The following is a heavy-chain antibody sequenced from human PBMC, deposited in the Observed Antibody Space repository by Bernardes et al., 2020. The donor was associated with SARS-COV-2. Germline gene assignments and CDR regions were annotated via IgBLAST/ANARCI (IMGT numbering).Heavy chain of an antibody. CDR3: ARAPKTFGRNSSGWHPHYYYYYMDV. CDR2: IGTAGDT. CDR1: GFTFSSYD. Sequence: GGSLRLSCAASGFTFSSYDMHWVRQATGKGLEWVSAIGTAGDTYYPGSVKGRFTISRENAKNSLYLQMNSLRAGDTAVYYCARAPKTFGRNSSGWHPHYYYYYMDVWGKGTTITVSS. D-gene: IGHD6-19*01. V-gene: IGHV3-13*04. J-gene: IGHJ6*03.